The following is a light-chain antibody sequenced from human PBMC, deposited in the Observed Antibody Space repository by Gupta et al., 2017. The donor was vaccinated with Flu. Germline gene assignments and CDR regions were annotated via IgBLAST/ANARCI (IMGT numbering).Light chain of an antibody. V-gene: IGKV6D-21*02. CDR1: QNIGGS. CDR2: YTS. Sequence: EVVLTQSPDLQSVTPKEKVTITCRASQNIGGSLHCYQQKPGQSPKLRIKYTSQSISGVASRFSGSGSGTEFTLTISSLEAEDAAAYYCHQTYSIPWTFGQGTKVEI. J-gene: IGKJ1*01. CDR3: HQTYSIPWT.